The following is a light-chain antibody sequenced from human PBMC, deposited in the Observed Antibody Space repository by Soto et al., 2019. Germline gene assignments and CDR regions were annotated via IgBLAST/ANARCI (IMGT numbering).Light chain of an antibody. V-gene: IGLV2-14*01. CDR1: SSDVGGYNY. Sequence: QSALTQPASVSGSPGQSITISCTGTSSDVGGYNYVSWYQQHPGKAPKLLIYSNDQRPSGVPDRFSGSKSGTSASLAISGLQSEDEADYYCAAWDDRLSAVVFGGGTKLTVL. CDR2: SND. J-gene: IGLJ2*01. CDR3: AAWDDRLSAVV.